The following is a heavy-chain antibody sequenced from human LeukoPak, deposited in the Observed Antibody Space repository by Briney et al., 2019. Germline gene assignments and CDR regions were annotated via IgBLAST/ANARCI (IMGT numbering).Heavy chain of an antibody. D-gene: IGHD2-15*01. V-gene: IGHV3-48*02. CDR3: ARDQGYCSGGSCYHYWYFDL. J-gene: IGHJ2*01. CDR1: GFTFSSYS. Sequence: GGSLRLSCAASGFTFSSYSMNWVRQAPGKGLEWVSYISSGSGSSIYYADSVKGRFSISRDNAKNSLYLQMNSLRDEDTAVYYCARDQGYCSGGSCYHYWYFDLWGRGTLVTVSS. CDR2: ISSGSGSSI.